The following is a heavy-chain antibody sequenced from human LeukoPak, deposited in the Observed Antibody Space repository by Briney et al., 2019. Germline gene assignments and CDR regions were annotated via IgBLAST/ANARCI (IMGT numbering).Heavy chain of an antibody. Sequence: GEALKISCKSSGYSFTSYWNGWVRQMPGKGLEWMVIIYPGDSDTRYSPSFQGQVTISADKSISTAYLEWSSLKASDTAMYYCARFDYYGTGSSLPFQHWGQGTLVTVSS. J-gene: IGHJ1*01. CDR3: ARFDYYGTGSSLPFQH. CDR1: GYSFTSYW. CDR2: IYPGDSDT. V-gene: IGHV5-51*01. D-gene: IGHD3-10*01.